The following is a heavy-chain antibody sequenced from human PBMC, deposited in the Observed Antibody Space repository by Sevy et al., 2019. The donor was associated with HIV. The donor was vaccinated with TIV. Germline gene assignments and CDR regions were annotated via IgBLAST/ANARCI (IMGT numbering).Heavy chain of an antibody. J-gene: IGHJ6*02. CDR3: ARDWGSTDRGMDL. CDR2: ISSRTDYI. V-gene: IGHV3-21*01. CDR1: GFTFGSYS. Sequence: GGSLRLSCAASGFTFGSYSMNWVRQAPGKGLEWVSSISSRTDYIYYADSMRGRFTISRDDANKSLNLEMNSLRAEDTAVYYCARDWGSTDRGMDLWGQGTTVTVSS. D-gene: IGHD3-16*01.